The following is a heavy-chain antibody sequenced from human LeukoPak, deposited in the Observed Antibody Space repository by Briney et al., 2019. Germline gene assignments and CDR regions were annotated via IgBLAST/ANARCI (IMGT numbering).Heavy chain of an antibody. D-gene: IGHD6-13*01. J-gene: IGHJ1*01. CDR1: GYTFTSYD. CDR3: ARGGSSWYRGSFQH. Sequence: AASVTVSCKASGYTFTSYDMHWVRQAPGQGLEWMGIINPSGGSTSYAQIFQGRVTMTRDTSTSTVYMGLSSLRSEDTAVYYCARGGSSWYRGSFQHWGQGTLVTVSS. CDR2: INPSGGST. V-gene: IGHV1-46*01.